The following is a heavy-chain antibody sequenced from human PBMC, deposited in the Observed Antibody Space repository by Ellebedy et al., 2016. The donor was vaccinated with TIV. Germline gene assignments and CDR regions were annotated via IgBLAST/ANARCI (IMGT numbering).Heavy chain of an antibody. V-gene: IGHV4-34*01. D-gene: IGHD5-18*01. CDR3: ARCPGDTAMVTFYFDY. CDR2: INHSGST. Sequence: MPSETLSLTCAVYGGSFSGYYWSWIRQPPGKGLEWIGEINHSGSTNYNPSLKSRVTVSVDTSKNQFSLKLSYVTAADTDVYYCARCPGDTAMVTFYFDYWGQGTLVTVSS. J-gene: IGHJ4*02. CDR1: GGSFSGYY.